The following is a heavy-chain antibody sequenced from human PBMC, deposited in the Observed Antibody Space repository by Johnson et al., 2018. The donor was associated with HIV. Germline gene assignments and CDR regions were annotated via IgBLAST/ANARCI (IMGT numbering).Heavy chain of an antibody. V-gene: IGHV3-7*05. CDR3: AREKWELRGDAFDI. CDR1: GFTFSSYW. Sequence: VQLVESGGGLVQPGGSLRLSCAASGFTFSSYWMSWVRQAPGKGLEWVANIKQDGSEKYYVDSVKGLFTISRDNAKNSLYLQMNSLRAEDTAVYYCAREKWELRGDAFDIWGQGTMVTVSS. CDR2: IKQDGSEK. D-gene: IGHD1-26*01. J-gene: IGHJ3*02.